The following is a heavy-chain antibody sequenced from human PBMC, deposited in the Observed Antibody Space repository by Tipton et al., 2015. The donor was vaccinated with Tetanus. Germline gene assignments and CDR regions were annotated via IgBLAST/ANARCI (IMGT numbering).Heavy chain of an antibody. Sequence: QVQLVQSGPEVKKPGASVQVSCKASGYTFVNYGISWVRQAPGQGLEWMGWIGTEKGNTQTNYAQKLQGRVTMTRDTSTGTAYMDLRSLTSDDTAVYFCARDLYSNDGSWHDCFDPWGQGTLVTVSS. CDR1: GYTFVNYG. D-gene: IGHD2-15*01. V-gene: IGHV1-18*01. J-gene: IGHJ5*02. CDR3: ARDLYSNDGSWHDCFDP. CDR2: IGTEKGNTQT.